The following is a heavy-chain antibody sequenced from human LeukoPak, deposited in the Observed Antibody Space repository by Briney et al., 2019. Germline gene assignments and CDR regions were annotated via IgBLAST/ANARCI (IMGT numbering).Heavy chain of an antibody. CDR1: GFTFSSYA. CDR2: ISYDGSNK. Sequence: GRSLRLSCAASGFTFSSYAMHWVRQAPGKGLEWVAVISYDGSNKYYADSVKGRFTISRDNSKNTLYLQMNSLRAEDTAVYYCAKAFDYYDFWSGYYPWGQGTLVTVSS. D-gene: IGHD3-3*01. J-gene: IGHJ5*02. CDR3: AKAFDYYDFWSGYYP. V-gene: IGHV3-30-3*01.